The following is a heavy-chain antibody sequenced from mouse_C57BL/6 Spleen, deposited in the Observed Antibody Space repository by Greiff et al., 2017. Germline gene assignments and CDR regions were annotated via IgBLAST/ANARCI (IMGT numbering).Heavy chain of an antibody. J-gene: IGHJ1*03. Sequence: DVQLVESGEGLVKPGGSLKLSCAASGFTFSSYAMSWVRQTPEKRLEWVAYISSGGDYIYYADTVKGRFTISRDNARNTLYLQMSSLKSEDTAMYYCTRAPYYYGSSYWYFDVWGTGTTVTVSS. CDR2: ISSGGDYI. V-gene: IGHV5-9-1*02. CDR3: TRAPYYYGSSYWYFDV. CDR1: GFTFSSYA. D-gene: IGHD1-1*01.